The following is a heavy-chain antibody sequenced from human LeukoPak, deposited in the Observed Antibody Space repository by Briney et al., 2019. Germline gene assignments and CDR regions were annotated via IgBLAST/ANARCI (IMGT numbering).Heavy chain of an antibody. J-gene: IGHJ3*02. CDR1: RFTFSSYG. CDR3: ARVDYEAFDI. Sequence: GGPLRLSCAASRFTFSSYGMHWVRQAPGKGLEWVAFIRYDGRNKYYADSVKGRFTISRDNAKNSLYLQMNSLRAEDTAVYYCARVDYEAFDIWGQGTMVTVSS. D-gene: IGHD4-17*01. CDR2: IRYDGRNK. V-gene: IGHV3-30*02.